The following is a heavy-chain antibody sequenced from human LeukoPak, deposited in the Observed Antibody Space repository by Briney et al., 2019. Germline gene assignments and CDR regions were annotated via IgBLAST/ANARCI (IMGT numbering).Heavy chain of an antibody. CDR1: GYTFTNYW. Sequence: GESLKISCKGSGYTFTNYWIGWVRQMPGKGLEFMGIIYPGASDTRYSPSFQGQVTISVDKSINTAYLQWSSLKASDSAMYYCARAGYSNRWDGVDYWGQGTLVTVSS. V-gene: IGHV5-51*01. D-gene: IGHD2/OR15-2a*01. CDR3: ARAGYSNRWDGVDY. CDR2: IYPGASDT. J-gene: IGHJ4*02.